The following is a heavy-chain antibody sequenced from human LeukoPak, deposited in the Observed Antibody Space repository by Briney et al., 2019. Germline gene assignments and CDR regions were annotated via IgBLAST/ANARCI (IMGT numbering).Heavy chain of an antibody. CDR1: GGSFSGYY. CDR3: ARASYYDQYLMYYMDV. J-gene: IGHJ6*03. D-gene: IGHD1-26*01. V-gene: IGHV4-34*01. Sequence: PSETLSLTCAVYGGSFSGYYWSWIRQPPGKGLEWIGEINHSGSTNYNPSLKSRVTISVDTSKNQFSLKLSSVTAADTAVYYCARASYYDQYLMYYMDVWGKGTTVTASS. CDR2: INHSGST.